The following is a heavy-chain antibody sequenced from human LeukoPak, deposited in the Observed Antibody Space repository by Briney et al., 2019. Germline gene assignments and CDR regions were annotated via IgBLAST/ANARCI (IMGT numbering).Heavy chain of an antibody. D-gene: IGHD3-3*01. V-gene: IGHV1-2*02. CDR3: ARAPLFVWTIFGVANQYNWLDP. J-gene: IGHJ5*02. CDR2: INPNSGGT. CDR1: GYTFTGYY. Sequence: ASVKVSCKASGYTFTGYYMHWVRQAPGQGLEWMGWINPNSGGTNYAQKFQGRVTMTRDTSISTAYMELSRLRSDDTAVYYCARAPLFVWTIFGVANQYNWLDPWGQGTLVTVSS.